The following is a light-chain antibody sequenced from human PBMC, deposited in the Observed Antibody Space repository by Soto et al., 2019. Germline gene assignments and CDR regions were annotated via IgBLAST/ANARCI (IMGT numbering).Light chain of an antibody. CDR1: QSISSW. V-gene: IGKV1-5*03. J-gene: IGKJ1*01. Sequence: DIQRTQSPSTLSASVGDRVTITCRASQSISSWLAWYQQKPGKAPKLLIYKASSLESGVPSRLSDSGSGKQVTHTISRLQPDEFATYYCQQYNSYPWTFGQGTKGEIK. CDR2: KAS. CDR3: QQYNSYPWT.